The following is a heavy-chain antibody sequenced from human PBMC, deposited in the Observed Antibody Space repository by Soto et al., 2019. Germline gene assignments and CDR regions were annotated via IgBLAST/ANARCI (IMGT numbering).Heavy chain of an antibody. CDR2: IYYSGST. Sequence: SETLSLTCTASGGSISSGGYHWSWIRQHPGKGLEWIGYIYYSGSTYYNPSLKSRVTISVDTSKNQFSLKLSSVTAADTAVYYCARGKNWFDPWGQGTLVTVSS. CDR1: GGSISSGGYH. V-gene: IGHV4-31*03. CDR3: ARGKNWFDP. J-gene: IGHJ5*02.